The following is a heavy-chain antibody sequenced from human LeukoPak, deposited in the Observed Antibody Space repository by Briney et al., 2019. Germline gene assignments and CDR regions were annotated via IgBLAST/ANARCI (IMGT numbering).Heavy chain of an antibody. V-gene: IGHV3-23*01. Sequence: GGSLRLSCAASGFTFIYYAMSWVRQAPGKGLEWVSAVNTDGADTFYADSVQGRFTMSRDNSKNTVYLQMNSLSAEDTAVYYCARPILRYFDWAYPFDYWGQGTLVTVSS. CDR1: GFTFIYYA. D-gene: IGHD3-9*01. CDR2: VNTDGADT. CDR3: ARPILRYFDWAYPFDY. J-gene: IGHJ4*02.